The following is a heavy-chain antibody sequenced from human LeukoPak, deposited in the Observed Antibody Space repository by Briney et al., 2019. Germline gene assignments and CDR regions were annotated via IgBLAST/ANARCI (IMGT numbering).Heavy chain of an antibody. D-gene: IGHD6-19*01. Sequence: SQTLSLTCTVSGGSISSGSCYWSWIRQPAGKGLEWIGYIYYSGSTNYNPSLKSRVTMSIDTSKSQFSLKLSSVTAADTAVYHCARQKGSSGWYYYFDYWGQGTLVTVSS. CDR3: ARQKGSSGWYYYFDY. CDR1: GGSISSGSCY. J-gene: IGHJ4*02. V-gene: IGHV4-61*10. CDR2: IYYSGST.